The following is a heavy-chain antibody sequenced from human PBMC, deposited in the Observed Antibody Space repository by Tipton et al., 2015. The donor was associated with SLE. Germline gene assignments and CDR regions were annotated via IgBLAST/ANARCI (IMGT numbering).Heavy chain of an antibody. CDR3: ASLRFLEWLSLYYFDY. V-gene: IGHV4-39*01. Sequence: TLSLTCTVSGGSISSSSYYWGWIRQPPGKGLEWIGSIYYSGSTYYNPSLKSRVTISVDTSKNPFSLKLSSVTAADTAVYYCASLRFLEWLSLYYFDYWGQGTLVTVSS. J-gene: IGHJ4*02. CDR1: GGSISSSSYY. D-gene: IGHD3-3*01. CDR2: IYYSGST.